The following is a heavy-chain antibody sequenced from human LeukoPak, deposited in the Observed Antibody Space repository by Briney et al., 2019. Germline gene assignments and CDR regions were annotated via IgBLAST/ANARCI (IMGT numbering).Heavy chain of an antibody. CDR1: GFTYDDYA. Sequence: GGSLTLSCVASGFTYDDYAMHWVRQPPGKGLELVSTITWNSGARHYADSVKGRFTISRDNAKNSLFLLMNNLGSEDTAFYFCAKGGTDPAAPVDSWGQGTLVTVSS. V-gene: IGHV3-9*01. J-gene: IGHJ5*01. CDR2: ITWNSGAR. CDR3: AKGGTDPAAPVDS. D-gene: IGHD2-2*01.